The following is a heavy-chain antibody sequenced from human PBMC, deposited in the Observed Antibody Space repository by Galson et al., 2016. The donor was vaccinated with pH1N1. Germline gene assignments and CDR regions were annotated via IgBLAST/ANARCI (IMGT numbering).Heavy chain of an antibody. V-gene: IGHV1-8*01. CDR3: ARGPVYWYFDL. J-gene: IGHJ2*01. Sequence: SVKVSCKASGYTLTSYDINWVRQATGQGLEWMGWMNPNNGNTDYAPKFQGRVTWTRNASINTAYMELSSLTSEDTALYYCARGPVYWYFDLWGRGTRVIVS. CDR1: GYTLTSYD. CDR2: MNPNNGNT.